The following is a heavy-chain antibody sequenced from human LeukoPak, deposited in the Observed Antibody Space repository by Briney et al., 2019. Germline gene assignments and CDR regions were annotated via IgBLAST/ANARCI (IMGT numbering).Heavy chain of an antibody. Sequence: SETLSLTCTVSGGSISSSSYYWGWIRQPPGTGLEWIGSIYYSGSTYYNPSLKSRVTMSVDTSKNQFSLKLRSVTAADTAVYYCARVDYGDYVINYWGQGTLVTVSS. CDR2: IYYSGST. CDR3: ARVDYGDYVINY. CDR1: GGSISSSSYY. J-gene: IGHJ4*02. V-gene: IGHV4-39*07. D-gene: IGHD4-17*01.